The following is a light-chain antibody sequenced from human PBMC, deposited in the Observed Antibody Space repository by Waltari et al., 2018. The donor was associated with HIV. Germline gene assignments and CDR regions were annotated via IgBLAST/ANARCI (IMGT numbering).Light chain of an antibody. V-gene: IGLV3-10*01. Sequence: SYELTQPTSVSVSPGQTARITCSGDALPKRYAYWYQQRSGQAPVLVIYKDNKRPSGITERFSGSSSGTMATLTISGARVEDEADYYCYSTDNNGDRGVFGGGTKVSVL. CDR3: YSTDNNGDRGV. CDR1: ALPKRY. CDR2: KDN. J-gene: IGLJ2*01.